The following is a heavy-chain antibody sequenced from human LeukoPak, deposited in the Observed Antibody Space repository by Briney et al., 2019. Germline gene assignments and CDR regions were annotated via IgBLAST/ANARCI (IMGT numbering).Heavy chain of an antibody. J-gene: IGHJ4*02. D-gene: IGHD3/OR15-3a*01. CDR1: GGTFSSYA. Sequence: GASVKVSCKASGGTFSSYAISWVRQAPGQGLEWMGRIIPILGIANYAQKFQGRVTITADKSTSTAYMELSSLRSEDTAVYYCARSGGLVTTLDYWGQGTLVTVSS. CDR2: IIPILGIA. V-gene: IGHV1-69*04. CDR3: ARSGGLVTTLDY.